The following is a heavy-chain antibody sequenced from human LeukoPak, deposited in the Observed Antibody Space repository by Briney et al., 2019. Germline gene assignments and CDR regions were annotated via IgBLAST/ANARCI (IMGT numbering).Heavy chain of an antibody. CDR1: GFTFRDYY. CDR3: ARAIFDGFDI. Sequence: GGSLRLSCAASGFTFRDYYMTRIRQAPGKGLEWVSYISNSGSAMYYADSVKGRFTISRDNTKNSLYLQMNNLRAEDTAVYYCARAIFDGFDIWGQGTMVTVSS. CDR2: ISNSGSAM. V-gene: IGHV3-11*01. J-gene: IGHJ3*02.